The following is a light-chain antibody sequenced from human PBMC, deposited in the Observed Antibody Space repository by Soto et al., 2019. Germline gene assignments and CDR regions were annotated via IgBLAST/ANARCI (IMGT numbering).Light chain of an antibody. CDR1: SSDIGGYKY. CDR2: EVS. Sequence: QSALTQPASVSGSPGQSITISCTGTSSDIGGYKYVSWYQQHPGKAPKLMIHEVSNRPSGVSNRFSGSKSGNTASLTISGLQAEDEADYYCSSYTSSRAYVFGIGTKLTVL. CDR3: SSYTSSRAYV. V-gene: IGLV2-14*01. J-gene: IGLJ1*01.